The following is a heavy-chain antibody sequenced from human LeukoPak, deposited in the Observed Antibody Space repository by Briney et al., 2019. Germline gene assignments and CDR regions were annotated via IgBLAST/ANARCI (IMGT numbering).Heavy chain of an antibody. CDR2: ISRTSGSI. CDR3: ARGATDTTRWFDP. CDR1: GFTFNTYS. V-gene: IGHV3-21*01. J-gene: IGHJ5*02. D-gene: IGHD1-7*01. Sequence: KSGGSLRLSCAASGFTFNTYSMSWVRQAPGKGLEWVSIISRTSGSIFYADSVKGRFTISRDNAKNSLYLQMNGLRAEDTAAYYCARGATDTTRWFDPWGQGTLVTVSS.